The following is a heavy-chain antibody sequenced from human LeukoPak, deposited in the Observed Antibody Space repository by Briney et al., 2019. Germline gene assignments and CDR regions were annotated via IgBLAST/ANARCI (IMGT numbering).Heavy chain of an antibody. Sequence: GASVKVSCKASGYTFTSYYIHWVRQAPGQGLERMGLINPSGGSTIFAQKFQGRITMTRDTSTSTVYMDLSSLRSEDTAVYYCARETPGYGDFIYWGQGTLVTVSS. CDR1: GYTFTSYY. CDR2: INPSGGST. D-gene: IGHD4-17*01. CDR3: ARETPGYGDFIY. J-gene: IGHJ4*02. V-gene: IGHV1-46*01.